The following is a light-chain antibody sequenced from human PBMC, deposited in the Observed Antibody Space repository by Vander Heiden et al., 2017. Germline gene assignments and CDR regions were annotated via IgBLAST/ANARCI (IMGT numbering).Light chain of an antibody. CDR1: QSVLYSSNNKNY. CDR3: QQYYSTPT. CDR2: WAS. V-gene: IGKV4-1*01. J-gene: IGKJ4*01. Sequence: DVVMTQSPAPLAVSLGERATINCKSSQSVLYSSNNKNYLAWYQQKPGQPPKLLIYWASTRESGVPDRFSGSGSGTDFTLTISSLQAEDVAVYYCQQYYSTPTFGGGTKVEIK.